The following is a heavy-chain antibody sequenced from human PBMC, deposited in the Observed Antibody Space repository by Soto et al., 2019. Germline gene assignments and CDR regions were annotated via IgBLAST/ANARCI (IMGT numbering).Heavy chain of an antibody. CDR1: GGSISSGGYY. CDR3: ASMGLLPSYYYYGMDV. CDR2: IYYSGST. V-gene: IGHV4-31*03. D-gene: IGHD3-22*01. Sequence: QVQLQESGPGLVKPSQTLSLTCTVSGGSISSGGYYWSWIRQHPGKGLEWIGYIYYSGSTYYNPSLKSRVTISVDTSKNQFSLKLSSVTAADTAVYYCASMGLLPSYYYYGMDVWGQGTTVTVSS. J-gene: IGHJ6*02.